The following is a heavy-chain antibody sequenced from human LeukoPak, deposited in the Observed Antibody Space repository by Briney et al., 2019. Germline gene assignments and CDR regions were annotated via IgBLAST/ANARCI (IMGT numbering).Heavy chain of an antibody. Sequence: GGSLRLSCAASGFSFTTYWMGWVRQAPGKGLEWVANINQDESSQYYVDAVRGRFTISRDNAKNSLNLQMNSLRAEDTAVYYCARHVVAVGFDYWGQGTLVTVSS. CDR1: GFSFTTYW. D-gene: IGHD3-22*01. J-gene: IGHJ4*02. CDR3: ARHVVAVGFDY. CDR2: INQDESSQ. V-gene: IGHV3-7*01.